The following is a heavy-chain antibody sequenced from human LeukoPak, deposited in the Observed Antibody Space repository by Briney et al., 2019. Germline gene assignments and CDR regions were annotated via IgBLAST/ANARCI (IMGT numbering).Heavy chain of an antibody. CDR1: GGSISSSSYY. V-gene: IGHV4-61*01. Sequence: SETLSPTCTVSGGSISSSSYYWGWIRQPPGKGLEWIGYIYYSGSTNYNPSLKSRVTISVHTSKNQFSLKLRSVTAADTAVYYCARETSQKGAHYMDVWGKGTTVTISS. CDR2: IYYSGST. D-gene: IGHD3-16*01. J-gene: IGHJ6*03. CDR3: ARETSQKGAHYMDV.